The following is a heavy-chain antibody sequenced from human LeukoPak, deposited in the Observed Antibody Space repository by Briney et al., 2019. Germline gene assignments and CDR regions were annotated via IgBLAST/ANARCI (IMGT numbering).Heavy chain of an antibody. CDR1: VFTFNTYS. V-gene: IGHV3-21*06. Sequence: GGSLRLSCAASVFTFNTYSMNWVRQAPGKGLEWVSSISSSSSYIYYADSVKGRFTISRDNAKNTLYLQMNSLRAEDTAVYYCAKYASVGATFDYWGQGTLVTVSS. CDR3: AKYASVGATFDY. D-gene: IGHD1-26*01. CDR2: ISSSSSYI. J-gene: IGHJ4*02.